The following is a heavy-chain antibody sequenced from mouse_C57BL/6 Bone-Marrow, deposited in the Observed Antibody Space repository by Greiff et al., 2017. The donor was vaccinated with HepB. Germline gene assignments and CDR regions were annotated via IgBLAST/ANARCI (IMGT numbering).Heavy chain of an antibody. CDR2: ISDGGSYT. CDR3: ERGGPTVVTTWYFDV. D-gene: IGHD2-5*01. CDR1: GFTFSSYA. Sequence: EVKVVESGGGLVKPGGSLKLSCAASGFTFSSYAMSWVRQTPEKRLEWVATISDGGSYTYYPDNVKGRFTISRDNAKNNLYLQMSQLKSEDTAMYYCERGGPTVVTTWYFDVWGTGTTVTVSS. J-gene: IGHJ1*03. V-gene: IGHV5-4*03.